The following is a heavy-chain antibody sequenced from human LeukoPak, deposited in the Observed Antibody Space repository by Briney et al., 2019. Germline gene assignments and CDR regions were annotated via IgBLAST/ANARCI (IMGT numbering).Heavy chain of an antibody. D-gene: IGHD6-13*01. J-gene: IGHJ5*02. V-gene: IGHV4-39*07. CDR2: IYYSGST. CDR3: ASTPGIAAAGTAGWFDP. Sequence: PSETLSLTCTVSGGSISSSSYYWGWIRQPPGKGLEWIGSIYYSGSTYYNPSLKSRVTISVDTSKNQFSLKLSSVTAADTAVYYCASTPGIAAAGTAGWFDPWGQGTLVTVSS. CDR1: GGSISSSSYY.